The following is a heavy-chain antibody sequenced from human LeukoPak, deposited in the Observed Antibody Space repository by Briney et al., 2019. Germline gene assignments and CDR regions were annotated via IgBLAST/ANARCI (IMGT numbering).Heavy chain of an antibody. D-gene: IGHD6-13*01. J-gene: IGHJ4*02. V-gene: IGHV4-59*01. CDR1: GGSISSYY. CDR3: ARGGSLRPPIYFDY. Sequence: PSETLSLTCTVSGGSISSYYWSWIRQPPGKGLEWIGYIYYSGSTNYNPSLKSRVTISVDTSKNQFSLKLSSVTAADTAVYHCARGGSLRPPIYFDYWGQGTLVTVSS. CDR2: IYYSGST.